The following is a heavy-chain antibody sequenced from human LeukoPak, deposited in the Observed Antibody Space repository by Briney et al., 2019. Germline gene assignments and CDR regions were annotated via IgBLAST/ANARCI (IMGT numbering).Heavy chain of an antibody. CDR1: GASLSSHY. CDR3: ARSSGVAGHFDY. V-gene: IGHV4-4*07. Sequence: SETLSLICTVSGASLSSHYWSWIRQPAGKGLEWIGRIYTSGSTNYNPSLKSRVTMSVDTSKNQFSLKLSSVTAADTAVYYCARSSGVAGHFDYWGQGTLVTVSS. J-gene: IGHJ4*02. CDR2: IYTSGST. D-gene: IGHD6-19*01.